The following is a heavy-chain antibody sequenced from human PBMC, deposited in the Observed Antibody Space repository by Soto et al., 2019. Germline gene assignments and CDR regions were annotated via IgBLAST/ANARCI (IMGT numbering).Heavy chain of an antibody. V-gene: IGHV3-21*06. Sequence: PWVSLRLSCAASGFTFSTHSMYWVRQAPGKGLEWVSSIITSSTYIDYSDSLKGRFTISRDNAKNSLFLQMRSLRAADTAVYFCATSVVMPGTPYFDSWGQGDMVTVSS. CDR2: IITSSTYI. CDR3: ATSVVMPGTPYFDS. CDR1: GFTFSTHS. J-gene: IGHJ4*02. D-gene: IGHD6-13*01.